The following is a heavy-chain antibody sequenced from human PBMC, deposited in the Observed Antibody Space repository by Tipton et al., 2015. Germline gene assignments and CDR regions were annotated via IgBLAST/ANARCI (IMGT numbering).Heavy chain of an antibody. J-gene: IGHJ4*02. CDR1: AYSISSDYY. CDR2: ISHSGNT. CDR3: ARRYYYDSSGYETRLDY. V-gene: IGHV4-38-2*01. Sequence: TLSLTCAVSAYSISSDYYWGWIRQPPGKGLEWIGSISHSGNTYYNPSLKSRVTISVDTSKNQFSLTLNSVAAADTAVYYCARRYYYDSSGYETRLDYWGQGTLVTVSS. D-gene: IGHD3-22*01.